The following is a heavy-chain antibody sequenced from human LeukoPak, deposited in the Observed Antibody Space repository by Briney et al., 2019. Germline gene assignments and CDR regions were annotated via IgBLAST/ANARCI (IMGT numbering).Heavy chain of an antibody. CDR1: GFTFSSYA. Sequence: GGSLRLSCAASGFTFSSYAMSWVRQAPGKGLEYVSAISGSGGSTYYADSVKGRFTISRDNSKNTLYLQMNSLRAEDTAVYYCAKVGDYYYDSSGYSPFDYWGQGTLVTVSS. J-gene: IGHJ4*02. CDR2: ISGSGGST. V-gene: IGHV3-23*01. CDR3: AKVGDYYYDSSGYSPFDY. D-gene: IGHD3-22*01.